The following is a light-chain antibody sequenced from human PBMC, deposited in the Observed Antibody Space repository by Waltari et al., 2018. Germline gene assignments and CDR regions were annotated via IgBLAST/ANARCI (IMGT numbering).Light chain of an antibody. Sequence: QSALTQPPSASGSPGQSVTISCTGTSSDIGAYNYVSWYQQHPGKAPKLIIYEVDKSPSGVPDRFSGSKSGNTASLTVSGLQTDDEADYYCCSYAGTNNLLFGGGTKLTVL. CDR1: SSDIGAYNY. CDR2: EVD. V-gene: IGLV2-8*01. J-gene: IGLJ3*02. CDR3: CSYAGTNNLL.